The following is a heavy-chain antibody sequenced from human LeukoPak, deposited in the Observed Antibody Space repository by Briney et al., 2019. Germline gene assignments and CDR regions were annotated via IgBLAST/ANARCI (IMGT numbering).Heavy chain of an antibody. J-gene: IGHJ4*02. CDR3: AKDRRGYTYNFDY. CDR2: ISNDGSNK. V-gene: IGHV3-30*18. Sequence: PGRSLRLSCAASGFTFSSYGMHWVRQAPGKGLEWVAVISNDGSNKCYADSVKGRFTVSRDNSKNTLYLQMNSLRAEDTAVFYCAKDRRGYTYNFDYWGQGTLVTDSS. CDR1: GFTFSSYG. D-gene: IGHD5-18*01.